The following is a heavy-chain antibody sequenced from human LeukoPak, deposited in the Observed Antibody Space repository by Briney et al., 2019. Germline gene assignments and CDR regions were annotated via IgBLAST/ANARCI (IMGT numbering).Heavy chain of an antibody. D-gene: IGHD6-19*01. CDR3: ARAAVTWIAVAGVDC. CDR1: GYTFTGYY. Sequence: WASVKVSCKASGYTFTGYYMHWVRQAPGQGLEWMGWINPNSGGTNYAQKFQGRVTMTRDTSISTAYMELSRLRSDDTAVYYCARAAVTWIAVAGVDCWGQGTLVTVSS. J-gene: IGHJ4*02. CDR2: INPNSGGT. V-gene: IGHV1-2*02.